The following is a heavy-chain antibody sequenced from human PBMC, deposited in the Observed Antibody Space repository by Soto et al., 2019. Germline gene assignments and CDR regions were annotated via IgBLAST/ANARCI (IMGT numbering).Heavy chain of an antibody. CDR2: IYYSGST. CDR3: ARGGDFWSGYSPPRAIDY. CDR1: GGSISSGGYY. J-gene: IGHJ4*02. Sequence: SETLSLTCTVSGGSISSGGYYWSWIRQHPGKGLEWIGYIYYSGSTYYNPSLKSRVTIPVDTSKNQFSLKLSSVTAADTAVYYCARGGDFWSGYSPPRAIDYWGQGTLVTVSS. V-gene: IGHV4-31*03. D-gene: IGHD3-3*01.